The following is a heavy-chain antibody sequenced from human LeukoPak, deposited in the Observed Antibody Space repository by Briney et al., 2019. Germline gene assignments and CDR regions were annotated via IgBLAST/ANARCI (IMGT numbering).Heavy chain of an antibody. J-gene: IGHJ4*02. CDR1: GGSMSPYY. CDR2: QYYSGAT. CDR3: ARADAYSYGRFDF. D-gene: IGHD5-18*01. Sequence: SETLSLTCTVSGGSMSPYYWNWIRQPPGKGLEWIGYQYYSGATDYNPSLKSRVTISVDTSKNQFSLKLSSVTAADTAVYYCARADAYSYGRFDFWGPGTLVTVSS. V-gene: IGHV4-59*01.